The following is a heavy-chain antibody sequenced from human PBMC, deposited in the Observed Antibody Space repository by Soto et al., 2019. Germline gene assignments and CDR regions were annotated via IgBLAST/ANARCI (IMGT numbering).Heavy chain of an antibody. J-gene: IGHJ6*02. CDR1: GFTFSTYP. CDR2: ISGSGIST. CDR3: VKPPVITASYYYYDMDV. V-gene: IGHV3-23*01. Sequence: SLRLSCAASGFTFSTYPMSWVRQAPGKGLEWVSGISGSGISTYYTDSVKGRFTISRDNSKNTVFLQMDSLRDEDTAVYYCVKPPVITASYYYYDMDVWGQGTTVTVSS. D-gene: IGHD4-4*01.